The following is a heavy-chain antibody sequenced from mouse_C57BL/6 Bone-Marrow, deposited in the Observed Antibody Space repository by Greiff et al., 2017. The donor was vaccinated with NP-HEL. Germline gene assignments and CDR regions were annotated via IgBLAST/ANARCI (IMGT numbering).Heavy chain of an antibody. Sequence: EVQLQESGADLVRPGALVKLSCKASGFNIKDCYIHWVKQRPEQGLEWIGWIAPENGHTIYDPKFQGKASITADTSSNTAYLQLNSLTSEDTAVYYCVRRKEYGNAWFAYLGQGTLVTVSA. CDR3: VRRKEYGNAWFAY. V-gene: IGHV14-1*02. CDR2: IAPENGHT. J-gene: IGHJ3*01. CDR1: GFNIKDCY. D-gene: IGHD2-10*02.